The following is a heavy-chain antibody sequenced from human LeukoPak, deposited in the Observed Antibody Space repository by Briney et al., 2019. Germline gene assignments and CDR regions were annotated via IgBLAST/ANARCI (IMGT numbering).Heavy chain of an antibody. D-gene: IGHD4-11*01. V-gene: IGHV3-30*18. CDR2: ISYDGSNK. Sequence: GRSLRLSCAASGFTFSSYGMHWVRQAPGKGLEWVAVISYDGSNKYYADSVKGRFTISRDNSKNTLYLQMNSLRAEDTAVYYCAKDFSNYRGPYYYYYGMDVWGQGTTVTVSS. J-gene: IGHJ6*02. CDR1: GFTFSSYG. CDR3: AKDFSNYRGPYYYYYGMDV.